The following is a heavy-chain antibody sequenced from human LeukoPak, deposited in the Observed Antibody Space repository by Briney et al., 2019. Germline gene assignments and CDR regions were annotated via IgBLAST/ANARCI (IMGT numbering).Heavy chain of an antibody. Sequence: GGSLRLSCAASGFTVSSNYMSWVRQAPGKGLEWVSVIYSGGSTYYAGSVKGRFTISRDNSKNTLYLQMNSLRAEDTAVYYCVREIIKGSGWYYFEYWGQGTLVTVSS. CDR3: VREIIKGSGWYYFEY. J-gene: IGHJ4*02. V-gene: IGHV3-53*01. CDR2: IYSGGST. CDR1: GFTVSSNY. D-gene: IGHD6-19*01.